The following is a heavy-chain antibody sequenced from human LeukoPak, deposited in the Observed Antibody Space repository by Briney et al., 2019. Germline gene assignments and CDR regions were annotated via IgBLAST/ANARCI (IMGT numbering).Heavy chain of an antibody. CDR3: ARYDILTGENYYYYGMDV. CDR1: GYTFTSYA. J-gene: IGHJ6*02. Sequence: ASVKVSCKASGYTFTSYAMHWVRQAPGQRLEWMGWINAGNGNTEYSQKLQGRVTITRDTSASTAYMELSSLRSEDTAVYYCARYDILTGENYYYYGMDVWGQGTTVTVSS. CDR2: INAGNGNT. D-gene: IGHD3-9*01. V-gene: IGHV1-3*01.